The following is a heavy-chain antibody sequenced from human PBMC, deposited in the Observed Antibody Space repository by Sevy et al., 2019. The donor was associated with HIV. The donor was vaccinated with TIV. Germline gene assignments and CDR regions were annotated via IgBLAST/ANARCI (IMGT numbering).Heavy chain of an antibody. J-gene: IGHJ1*01. Sequence: SETLSLTCTVSGGSITDKKYYWAWIRQPPGKGLEWIGSNSYGWSTYYNQSLQSRVTLSVNTCKNQFSLNLGSVTAADTAKYYCARRVAAAGQGNEYFQHWGRGTLVTVSS. CDR2: NSYGWST. CDR3: ARRVAAAGQGNEYFQH. D-gene: IGHD6-13*01. CDR1: GGSITDKKYY. V-gene: IGHV4-39*01.